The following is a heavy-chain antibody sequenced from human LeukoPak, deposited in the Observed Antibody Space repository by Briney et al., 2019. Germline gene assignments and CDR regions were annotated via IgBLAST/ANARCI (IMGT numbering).Heavy chain of an antibody. CDR3: ARVALGRRWLQTSYYYGMDV. Sequence: SVKVSCKASGGTFSSYAISWVRQAPGQGLEWMGGIIPIFGTANYAQKFQGRVTITADESTSTAYMELSSQRSEDTAVYYCARVALGRRWLQTSYYYGMDVWGQGTTVTVSS. D-gene: IGHD5-24*01. J-gene: IGHJ6*02. CDR1: GGTFSSYA. V-gene: IGHV1-69*13. CDR2: IIPIFGTA.